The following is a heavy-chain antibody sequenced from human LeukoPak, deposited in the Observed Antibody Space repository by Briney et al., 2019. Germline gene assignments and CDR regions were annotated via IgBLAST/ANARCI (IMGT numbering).Heavy chain of an antibody. Sequence: AGGSLRLSCAASGFTFRDYWMNWVRQAPGKGLEWVASIKQDGSEKYYVDSVKGRFTISRDNAKNSLYPQMNSLRAEDTAVYYCARDGTSIVGSLDYWGQGTLVTVSS. CDR3: ARDGTSIVGSLDY. D-gene: IGHD1-26*01. J-gene: IGHJ4*02. CDR2: IKQDGSEK. V-gene: IGHV3-7*05. CDR1: GFTFRDYW.